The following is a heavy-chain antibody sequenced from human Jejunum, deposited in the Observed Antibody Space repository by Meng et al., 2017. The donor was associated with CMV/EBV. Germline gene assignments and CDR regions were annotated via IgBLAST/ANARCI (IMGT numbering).Heavy chain of an antibody. CDR3: AAYSNDALDV. CDR2: MNQDGGEE. J-gene: IGHJ3*01. Sequence: CEASRFRFDDYCMNWVRQAPGKGLEGVANMNQDGGEEYYLDSVEGRFTISRDNAKNSLYLQVNSLRAEDTAVYYCAAYSNDALDVWGQGTRVTVSS. D-gene: IGHD4-11*01. CDR1: RFRFDDYC. V-gene: IGHV3-7*01.